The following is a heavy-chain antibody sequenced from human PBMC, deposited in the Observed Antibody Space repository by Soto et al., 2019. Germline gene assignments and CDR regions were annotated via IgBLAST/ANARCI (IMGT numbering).Heavy chain of an antibody. CDR2: ISGSGGST. CDR3: ANDVLLGRLGY. V-gene: IGHV3-23*01. Sequence: GGSLRLSCAASGFTFSSYAMSWVRQAPGKGLEWVSAISGSGGSTYYADSVKGRFTISRDNSKNTLYLQMNSLRAEDTAVYYCANDVLLGRLGYWGQGTLVTVSS. J-gene: IGHJ4*02. D-gene: IGHD3-10*01. CDR1: GFTFSSYA.